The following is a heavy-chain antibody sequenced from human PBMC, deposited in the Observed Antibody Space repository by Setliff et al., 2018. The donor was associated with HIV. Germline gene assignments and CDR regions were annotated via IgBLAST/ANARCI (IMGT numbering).Heavy chain of an antibody. J-gene: IGHJ3*02. CDR3: ARGSRQLWFGAFDI. D-gene: IGHD5-18*01. CDR1: GGSISPTNYC. CDR2: VCYSGGT. Sequence: PSETLSLTCIVSGGSISPTNYCWGWIRQTPGQGLEWIGTVCYSGGTYYNPSLMGRVTISIDTSKNQFSLTLNSVTAADTAVYYCARGSRQLWFGAFDIWGQGTMVTVSS. V-gene: IGHV4-39*01.